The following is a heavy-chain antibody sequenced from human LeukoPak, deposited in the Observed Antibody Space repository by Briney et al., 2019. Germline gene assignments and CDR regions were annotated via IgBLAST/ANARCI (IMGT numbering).Heavy chain of an antibody. J-gene: IGHJ4*02. CDR1: GGSFSGYY. Sequence: PSETLSLTCAVYGGSFSGYYWSWIRQPPGKGLEWIGEINHSGSTNYNPSLKSRVTISVDTSKNQFSLKLSPVTAADTAVYYCARAMRYSGYDFDYWGQGTLVTVSS. V-gene: IGHV4-34*01. D-gene: IGHD5-12*01. CDR2: INHSGST. CDR3: ARAMRYSGYDFDY.